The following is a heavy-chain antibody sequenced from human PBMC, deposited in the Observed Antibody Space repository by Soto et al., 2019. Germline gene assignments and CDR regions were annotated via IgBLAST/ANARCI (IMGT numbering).Heavy chain of an antibody. D-gene: IGHD3-16*01. CDR1: GGTFSSHA. J-gene: IGHJ6*02. CDR3: ARDVPLNYYDGTYSYYAMDV. Sequence: EASVKVSCKASGGTFSSHAISWVRQAPGQGLEWMGGIIPFFKATNYAQKFQGRVRITADDSTSTAYMDLYSLRSEDTAVYYCARDVPLNYYDGTYSYYAMDVWGQGTTVTVSS. CDR2: IIPFFKAT. V-gene: IGHV1-69*13.